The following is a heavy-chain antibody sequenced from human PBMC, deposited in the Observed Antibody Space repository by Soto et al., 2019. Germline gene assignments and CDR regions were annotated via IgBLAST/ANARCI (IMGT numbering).Heavy chain of an antibody. Sequence: SLSLTGTVSGGCISSAGHAWSWIRQHPAKGLEWIGYIYYSGSTYYNPSLKSRVTISVDTSKNQFSLKLAPVTAADTAVYYCERDHRWSDYYYGMDVWGQGTTVTVSS. V-gene: IGHV4-31*03. CDR2: IYYSGST. D-gene: IGHD2-15*01. CDR3: ERDHRWSDYYYGMDV. CDR1: GGCISSAGHA. J-gene: IGHJ6*02.